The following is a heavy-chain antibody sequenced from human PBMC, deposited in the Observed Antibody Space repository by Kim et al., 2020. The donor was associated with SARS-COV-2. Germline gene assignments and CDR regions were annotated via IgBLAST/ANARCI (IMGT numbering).Heavy chain of an antibody. D-gene: IGHD3-9*01. CDR3: ARLNKLRYFDWLLSGYYFDY. J-gene: IGHJ4*02. V-gene: IGHV4-39*01. Sequence: RVTISVDTSKNQFSLKLSSVTAADTAVYYCARLNKLRYFDWLLSGYYFDYWGQGTLVTVSS.